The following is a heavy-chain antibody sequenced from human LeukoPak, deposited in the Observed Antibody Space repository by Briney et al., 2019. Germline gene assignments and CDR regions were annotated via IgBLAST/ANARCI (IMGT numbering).Heavy chain of an antibody. D-gene: IGHD3-16*01. CDR1: GYTFTGYY. J-gene: IGHJ5*02. CDR2: INPNSGGT. CDR3: ARGATRTVFEGWFDP. Sequence: ASVKVSCKASGYTFTGYYMHWVRQAPGQGREWMGWINPNSGGTNYAQKFQGRVTMTRDTSISTAYMELSRLRSDDTAVYYCARGATRTVFEGWFDPWGQGTLVTVSS. V-gene: IGHV1-2*02.